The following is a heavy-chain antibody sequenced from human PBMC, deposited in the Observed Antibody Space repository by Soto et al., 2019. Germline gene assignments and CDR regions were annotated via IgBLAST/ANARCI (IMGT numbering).Heavy chain of an antibody. D-gene: IGHD3-10*01. CDR1: GGSFSGYY. CDR3: ARGESHGMDV. J-gene: IGHJ6*02. CDR2: INHSGST. Sequence: PSETLSLTCAVYGGSFSGYYWSWIRQPPGKGLEWIGEINHSGSTNYNPSLKSRVTISVDTSKNQFSLKLSSVTAADTAVYYCARGESHGMDVWGQGTTVTVSS. V-gene: IGHV4-34*01.